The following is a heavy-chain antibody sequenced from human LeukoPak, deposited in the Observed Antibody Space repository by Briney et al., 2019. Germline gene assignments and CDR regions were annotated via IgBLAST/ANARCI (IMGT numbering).Heavy chain of an antibody. Sequence: SQTLSLTCAVSGGSISSGGYSWSWIRQPPGKGLEWIGYIYHSGSTYYNPSLKSRVTISVDRSKNQFSLKLSSVTAADTAVYYCARDHAPHGFDPWGQGTLVTVSS. V-gene: IGHV4-30-2*01. CDR1: GGSISSGGYS. CDR3: ARDHAPHGFDP. CDR2: IYHSGST. J-gene: IGHJ5*02.